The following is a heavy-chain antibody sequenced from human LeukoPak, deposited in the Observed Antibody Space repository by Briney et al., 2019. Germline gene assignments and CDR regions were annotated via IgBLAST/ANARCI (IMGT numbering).Heavy chain of an antibody. CDR1: SDSFSGFY. J-gene: IGHJ4*02. D-gene: IGHD4-17*01. V-gene: IGHV4-4*07. CDR3: VIDAGSDDYGAKFDL. CDR2: LTTSGTT. Sequence: PSETLSLTCTVSSDSFSGFYWGWIRQPDGKGLEWIGRLTTSGTTNYNPSLKSRVTMSLDTSNMQFSLKLTSVTAADTALYYCVIDAGSDDYGAKFDLWGQGILVSVYS.